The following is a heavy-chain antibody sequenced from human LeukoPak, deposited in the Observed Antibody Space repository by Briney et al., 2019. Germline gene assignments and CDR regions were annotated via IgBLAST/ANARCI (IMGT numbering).Heavy chain of an antibody. V-gene: IGHV4-59*01. D-gene: IGHD6-6*01. CDR3: AKVRPMSIAALCFFDF. CDR1: GGSISPWY. CDR2: VYYNGNT. Sequence: SETLSPTCTVSGGSISPWYWSWIRQSPGKGLEWLGYVYYNGNTNYNPSLKSRVSISVDTSKNQFSLNLSSVTAADTAVYYCAKVRPMSIAALCFFDFWGHGPLVSVSS. J-gene: IGHJ4*01.